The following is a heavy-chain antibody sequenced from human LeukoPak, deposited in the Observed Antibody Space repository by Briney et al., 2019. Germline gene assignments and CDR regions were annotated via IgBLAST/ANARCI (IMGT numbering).Heavy chain of an antibody. CDR3: AKGLAMVRGVIPSFDH. J-gene: IGHJ4*02. D-gene: IGHD3-10*01. Sequence: PGGSLRLSCAASGFTFSSYAMSWVRQAPGKGLEWVSAISGSGGSTYYADSVKGRFTISRDNSKNTLYLQMNSLRAEDTAVYYCAKGLAMVRGVIPSFDHWGQGTLVTVSS. CDR1: GFTFSSYA. CDR2: ISGSGGST. V-gene: IGHV3-23*01.